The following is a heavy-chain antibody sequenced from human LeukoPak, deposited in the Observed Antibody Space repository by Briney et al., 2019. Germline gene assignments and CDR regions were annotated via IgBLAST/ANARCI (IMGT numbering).Heavy chain of an antibody. CDR1: GFTFRSYW. CDR3: AGGSGYLITS. CDR2: IKQDGSEK. Sequence: GGSLRLSCAASGFTFRSYWMNWVRQAPGKGLEWLAIIKQDGSEKHYKGSVEGRFTISRDNTKNSLHLQMNSMRAEDTAVYYCAGGSGYLITSWGQGTLVTVSS. D-gene: IGHD3-9*01. V-gene: IGHV3-7*01. J-gene: IGHJ5*02.